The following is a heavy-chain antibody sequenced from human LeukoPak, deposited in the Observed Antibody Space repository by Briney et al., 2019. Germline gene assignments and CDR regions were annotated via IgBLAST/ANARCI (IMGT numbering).Heavy chain of an antibody. CDR1: GYTFTGYY. V-gene: IGHV1-2*02. D-gene: IGHD5-18*01. Sequence: ASVKVSCKASGYTFTGYYMHWVRQAPGQGLEWMGWINPNSGGTNYAQKFQGRVTMTRDTSISTAYMELSRLRSDDTAAYYCARASGYSYGINWFDPWGQGTLVTVSS. CDR3: ARASGYSYGINWFDP. J-gene: IGHJ5*02. CDR2: INPNSGGT.